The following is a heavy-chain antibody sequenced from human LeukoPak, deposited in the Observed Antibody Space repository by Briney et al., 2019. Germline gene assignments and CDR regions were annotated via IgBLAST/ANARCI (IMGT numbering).Heavy chain of an antibody. V-gene: IGHV3-23*01. CDR2: ISGSAGDT. CDR1: GFTFSSYA. CDR3: AKSPRGYYGSGYYYDMDV. Sequence: GGSLRLSCAASGFTFSSYAMSWVRQAPGKGLEWVSAISGSAGDTYYADSVKGRFTISRDNSKITLYLQMNSLRAEDTAVYYCAKSPRGYYGSGYYYDMDVWGQGTTVTVSS. J-gene: IGHJ6*02. D-gene: IGHD3-10*01.